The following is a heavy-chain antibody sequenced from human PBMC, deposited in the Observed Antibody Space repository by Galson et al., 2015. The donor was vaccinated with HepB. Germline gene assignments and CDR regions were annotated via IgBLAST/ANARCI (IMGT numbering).Heavy chain of an antibody. CDR3: AKQNWVDSFDI. J-gene: IGHJ3*02. Sequence: SLRLSCAASGFTFSDYYMTWIRQAPGKGLEWISYINRSGNSTFYADSGKGRFTISRDNAMNSLYLQMNSLRAEDTAVFYCAKQNWVDSFDIWGQGTMVTVSS. CDR2: INRSGNST. D-gene: IGHD2/OR15-2a*01. V-gene: IGHV3-11*01. CDR1: GFTFSDYY.